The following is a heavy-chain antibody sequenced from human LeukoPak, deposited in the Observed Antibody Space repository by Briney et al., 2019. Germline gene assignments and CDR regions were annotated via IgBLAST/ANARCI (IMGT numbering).Heavy chain of an antibody. CDR2: IYTRNNN. CDR3: ASRRSSGAFRYYYYYGMDV. J-gene: IGHJ6*02. V-gene: IGHV4-4*07. Sequence: SGTLSLTCTVAGGSISSYYWSWIRQPAGQGLEWIGRIYTRNNNNYNPSLKSRVTMSVDTYKYQCSLKLSSVTAADTAVYYCASRRSSGAFRYYYYYGMDVWVQGTKVSVSS. D-gene: IGHD3-22*01. CDR1: GGSISSYY.